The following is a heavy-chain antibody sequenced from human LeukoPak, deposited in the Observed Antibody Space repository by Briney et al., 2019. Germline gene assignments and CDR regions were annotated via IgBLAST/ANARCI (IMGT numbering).Heavy chain of an antibody. CDR1: GFTFSSYS. J-gene: IGHJ4*02. CDR3: ARDRSWYFDY. Sequence: GGSLRLSCAASGFTFSSYSMNWVRQAPGKGLEWVSYISSSSSTIYYADSVKGRFTISRDNAKNSLYLQMNSLRAEDTAVYYCARDRSWYFDYWGQGTLVTVSS. D-gene: IGHD1-26*01. CDR2: ISSSSSTI. V-gene: IGHV3-48*01.